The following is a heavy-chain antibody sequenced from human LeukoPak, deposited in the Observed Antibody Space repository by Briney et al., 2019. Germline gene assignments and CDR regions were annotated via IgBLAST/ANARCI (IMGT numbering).Heavy chain of an antibody. D-gene: IGHD5-24*01. CDR1: GYSFTSYG. CDR3: AREHRWLQSLYYFDY. J-gene: IGHJ4*02. Sequence: GASVKVSCKASGYSFTSYGISWVRQAPGQGLEWMGWINAYSGNTNYAQKLQGRVTMTTDTSTSTAYMELKSLRSDDTAVYYCAREHRWLQSLYYFDYWGQGTLVTFSS. CDR2: INAYSGNT. V-gene: IGHV1-18*01.